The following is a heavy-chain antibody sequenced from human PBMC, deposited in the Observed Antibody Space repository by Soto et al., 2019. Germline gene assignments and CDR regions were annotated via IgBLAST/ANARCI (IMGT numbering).Heavy chain of an antibody. Sequence: EVQLVESGGGLVQPGGSLRLSCAASGFTVSSNYMSWVRQAPGKGLEWVSVIYSGGSTYYADSVKGRFIISRDDSKNTRFLQINYLRAEDTAVYYCATAKLLLPWLFDYWGQGTLVTVSS. CDR1: GFTVSSNY. D-gene: IGHD2-15*01. V-gene: IGHV3-66*01. J-gene: IGHJ4*02. CDR2: IYSGGST. CDR3: ATAKLLLPWLFDY.